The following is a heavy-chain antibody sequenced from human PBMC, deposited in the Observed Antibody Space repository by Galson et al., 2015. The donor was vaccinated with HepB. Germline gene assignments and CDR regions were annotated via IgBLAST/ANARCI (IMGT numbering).Heavy chain of an antibody. CDR3: AKDAVADLYYYYGMDV. V-gene: IGHV3-23*01. D-gene: IGHD6-19*01. J-gene: IGHJ6*02. Sequence: SLRLSCAASGFTFSSYAMSWVRQAPGKGLEWVSAISGSGGSTYYADSVKGRFTISRDNSKNTLYLQMNSLRAEDTAVYYCAKDAVADLYYYYGMDVWGQGTTVTVSS. CDR1: GFTFSSYA. CDR2: ISGSGGST.